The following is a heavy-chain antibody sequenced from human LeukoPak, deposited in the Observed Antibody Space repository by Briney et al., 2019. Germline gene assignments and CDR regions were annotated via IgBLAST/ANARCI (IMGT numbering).Heavy chain of an antibody. J-gene: IGHJ4*02. CDR2: IYYSGST. V-gene: IGHV4-59*01. Sequence: PSETLSLTCTVSGGSISSYYWSWIRQPPGKGLEWIGYIYYSGSTNYNPSLNSRVTISVDTSKNQFSLGLSSVTAADTAVYYCARLSGYDWESSYDYWGQGTLVTVSS. CDR3: ARLSGYDWESSYDY. D-gene: IGHD5-12*01. CDR1: GGSISSYY.